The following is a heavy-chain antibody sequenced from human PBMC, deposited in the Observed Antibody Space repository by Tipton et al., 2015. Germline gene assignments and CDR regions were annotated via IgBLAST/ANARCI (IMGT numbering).Heavy chain of an antibody. CDR2: MNPNSGNT. Sequence: QSGAEVKKPGASVKVSCTASGYTFTTYDIHWVRQAAGQGLEWMGWMNPNSGNTGYAQKFEGRVIMTRNTSMTTAYMELTSLTSDDTAVYYCRRAFGVDPTDYWGQGTLVTVSS. J-gene: IGHJ4*02. V-gene: IGHV1-8*01. CDR3: RRAFGVDPTDY. D-gene: IGHD3-3*01. CDR1: GYTFTTYD.